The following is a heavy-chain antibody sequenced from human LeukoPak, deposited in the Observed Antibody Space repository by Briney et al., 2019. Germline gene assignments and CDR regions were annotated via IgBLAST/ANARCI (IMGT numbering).Heavy chain of an antibody. CDR3: ARGRRSGSYSGYCYYGMDV. CDR1: GYTFTSYD. J-gene: IGHJ6*02. V-gene: IGHV1-8*01. Sequence: ASVKVSCKASGYTFTSYDINWVRQATGQGLEWMGWMDPNSGNTGYAQKFQGRVTMTRNTSISTAYMELSSLRSEDTAVYYCARGRRSGSYSGYCYYGMDVWGQGTTVTVSS. CDR2: MDPNSGNT. D-gene: IGHD1-26*01.